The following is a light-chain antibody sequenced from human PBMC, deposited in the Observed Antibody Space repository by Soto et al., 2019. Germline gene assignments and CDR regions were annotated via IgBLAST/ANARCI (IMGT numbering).Light chain of an antibody. Sequence: DIQMTQSPSTLSASVGDRVTITCRASQSIGRWLAWYQQKPGRAPKVLISDASSLKSGVPLRFSGSGSGTEFTLIISSLQPDDFATYHCQQFNNYPWTFGQGTKVDIK. CDR2: DAS. CDR1: QSIGRW. CDR3: QQFNNYPWT. V-gene: IGKV1-5*01. J-gene: IGKJ1*01.